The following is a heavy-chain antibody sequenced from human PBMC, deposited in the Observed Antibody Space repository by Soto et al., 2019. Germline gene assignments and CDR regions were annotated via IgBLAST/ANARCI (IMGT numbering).Heavy chain of an antibody. J-gene: IGHJ4*02. Sequence: QVHLVQSGAEVKKPGASVKVSCKASGYTLTRSYMHWLRQAPGQGLEWMGIINPSGGTTSYAQKFQGRVTLNRDTSTSTAYMELSDLRSYDTVAYFGARDRSILEWSYFAYSGQGTLVTVSS. CDR2: INPSGGTT. CDR1: GYTLTRSY. V-gene: IGHV1-46*01. D-gene: IGHD3-3*01. CDR3: ARDRSILEWSYFAY.